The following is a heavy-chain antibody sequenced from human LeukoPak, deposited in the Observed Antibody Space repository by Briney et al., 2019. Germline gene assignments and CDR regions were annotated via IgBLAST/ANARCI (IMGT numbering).Heavy chain of an antibody. J-gene: IGHJ4*02. CDR2: INHSGST. CDR3: ARSGPVEDGYYGNHFDY. V-gene: IGHV4-34*01. Sequence: SETLSLTCAVYGGSFSGYYWSWIRQPPGKGLEWIGEINHSGSTNYNPSLKSRVTISVDTSKNQFSLKLSSVTAADTAVYYCARSGPVEDGYYGNHFDYWGQGTLVTVSS. CDR1: GGSFSGYY. D-gene: IGHD3-22*01.